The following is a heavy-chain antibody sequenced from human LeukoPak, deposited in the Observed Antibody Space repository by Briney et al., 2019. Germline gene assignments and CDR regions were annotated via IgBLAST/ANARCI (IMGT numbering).Heavy chain of an antibody. CDR2: IISSGDIT. V-gene: IGHV3-23*01. CDR3: AKTSLSDPSGHYYYMDV. CDR1: GFPFSSYA. D-gene: IGHD3-3*01. J-gene: IGHJ6*03. Sequence: PGRSLRLSCTASGFPFSSYAMSWVRLAPGKGLEWVSSIISSGDITYYPDSLKGRFTISRDNSQNTVSLQLNNLRIEDTALYYCAKTSLSDPSGHYYYMDVWGKGTTVTVSS.